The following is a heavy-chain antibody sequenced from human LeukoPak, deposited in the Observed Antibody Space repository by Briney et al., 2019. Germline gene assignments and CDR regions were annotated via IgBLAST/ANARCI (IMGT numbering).Heavy chain of an antibody. D-gene: IGHD4-11*01. CDR3: AKGLDYHLDY. CDR1: GFTFSTYG. J-gene: IGHJ4*02. Sequence: GGSLRLSCAASGFTFSTYGMNWVRQAPGKGLEWVTFIRYDGSEKYYIGSVKGRFTFSRDNSKNTLYLQMNSLRPGDTAVYYCAKGLDYHLDYWGQGTLVTVSS. CDR2: IRYDGSEK. V-gene: IGHV3-30*02.